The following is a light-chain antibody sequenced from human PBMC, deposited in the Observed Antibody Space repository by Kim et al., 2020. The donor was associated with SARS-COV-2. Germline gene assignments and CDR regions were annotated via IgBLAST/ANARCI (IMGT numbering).Light chain of an antibody. Sequence: VSPGQTASLPCSGDKLGDKYACWYQQKPGQSPVLVIYQDSKRPSGIPERFSGSNSGNTATLTISGTQAMDEADYYCQAWDSSTVVFGGGTQLTVL. CDR3: QAWDSSTVV. CDR1: KLGDKY. V-gene: IGLV3-1*01. J-gene: IGLJ2*01. CDR2: QDS.